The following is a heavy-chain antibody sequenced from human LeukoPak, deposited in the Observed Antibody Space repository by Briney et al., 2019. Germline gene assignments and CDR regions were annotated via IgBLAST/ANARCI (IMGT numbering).Heavy chain of an antibody. Sequence: ASVKVSCKASGYTFTGYCMHWVRQAPAQGLGRMGWINPNSGGTNYAQKFQGRVTMTRDTSISTAYMELSRLRSDDTAVYYCARELKTYYYYYMDVWGKGTTVTVSS. D-gene: IGHD3-16*01. CDR1: GYTFTGYC. CDR2: INPNSGGT. J-gene: IGHJ6*03. CDR3: ARELKTYYYYYMDV. V-gene: IGHV1-2*02.